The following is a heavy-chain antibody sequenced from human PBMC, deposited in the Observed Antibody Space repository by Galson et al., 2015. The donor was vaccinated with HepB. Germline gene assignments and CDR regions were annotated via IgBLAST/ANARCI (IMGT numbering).Heavy chain of an antibody. J-gene: IGHJ3*02. CDR1: GYSFTSYW. Sequence: SGAAVKKPGESLKISCQGSGYSFTSYWIGWVRQLPGKGLEWMGIIHPGDSDTRNSQSFQGQVTISAARSIHTAYLQSSSLEASDTAMYYCASAGNPDAFDIWGQGTMVTVSS. V-gene: IGHV5-51*01. D-gene: IGHD4-23*01. CDR3: ASAGNPDAFDI. CDR2: IHPGDSDT.